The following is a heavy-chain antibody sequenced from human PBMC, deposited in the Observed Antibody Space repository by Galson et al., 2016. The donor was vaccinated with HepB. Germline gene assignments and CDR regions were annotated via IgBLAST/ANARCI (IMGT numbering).Heavy chain of an antibody. CDR3: ARDREWLRFNTFDY. V-gene: IGHV4-61*01. CDR1: GGSVSSGSYY. J-gene: IGHJ4*02. D-gene: IGHD5-12*01. Sequence: SETLSLTCTVSGGSVSSGSYYWSWIRQPPGKGLEWIGYIYYSGSTDYNPSLKSRVTISVDTSKNQFSLKLRSVTAADTAVYYCARDREWLRFNTFDYWGQGTLVTVSS. CDR2: IYYSGST.